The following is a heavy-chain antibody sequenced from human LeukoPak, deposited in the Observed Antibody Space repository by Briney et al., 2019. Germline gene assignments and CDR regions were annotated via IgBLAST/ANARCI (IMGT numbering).Heavy chain of an antibody. CDR3: ARDWGRYFDY. J-gene: IGHJ4*02. Sequence: PSETLSLTCAVYGGSFSGYYWSWIRQPPGKGQEWIGEINHSGSTNYNPSLKSRVTMSVDTSKNQFSLKLSSVTAADTAVYYCARDWGRYFDYWGQGTLVTVSS. CDR2: INHSGST. V-gene: IGHV4-34*01. D-gene: IGHD7-27*01. CDR1: GGSFSGYY.